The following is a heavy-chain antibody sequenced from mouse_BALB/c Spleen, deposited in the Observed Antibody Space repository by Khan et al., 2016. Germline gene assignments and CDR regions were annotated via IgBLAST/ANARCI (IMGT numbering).Heavy chain of an antibody. J-gene: IGHJ2*01. CDR2: IDPENGDT. V-gene: IGHV14-4*02. Sequence: VQLQQSGADLVRSGASVKLSCTASGFNIKDYYMHWVKQRPGQGLEWIGWIDPENGDTEYAPKFQGKATMTADTSSSTAYLQLNSLTSEDTAGYNWNDELDYWGQGTTLTVSS. CDR3: NDELDY. CDR1: GFNIKDYY.